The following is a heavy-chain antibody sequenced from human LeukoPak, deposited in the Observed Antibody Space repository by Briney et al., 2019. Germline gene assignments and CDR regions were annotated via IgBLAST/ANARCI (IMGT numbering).Heavy chain of an antibody. CDR3: AKDGSGFYSHFDY. CDR1: GFTFSSYA. V-gene: IGHV3-23*01. Sequence: GGSLRLSCAASGFTFSSYAMSWVHQAPGKGLEWVSAISGSGGSTYYADSVKGRFTISRDNSKNTLYLQMNSLRAEDTAVYYCAKDGSGFYSHFDYWGQGALVTVSS. CDR2: ISGSGGST. D-gene: IGHD6-19*01. J-gene: IGHJ4*02.